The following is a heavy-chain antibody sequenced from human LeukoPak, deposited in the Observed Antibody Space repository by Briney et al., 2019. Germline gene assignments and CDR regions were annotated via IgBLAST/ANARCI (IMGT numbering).Heavy chain of an antibody. Sequence: GGSLRLSCAASGLTFSSYWMSWVRQAPGKGLEWVANIKQDGSEKYYVDSVKGRFTISRDNAKNSLYLQMNSLGAEDTAVYYCARTAAYSPFDPWGQGTLVTVSS. CDR1: GLTFSSYW. CDR3: ARTAAYSPFDP. J-gene: IGHJ5*02. D-gene: IGHD2-21*01. V-gene: IGHV3-7*01. CDR2: IKQDGSEK.